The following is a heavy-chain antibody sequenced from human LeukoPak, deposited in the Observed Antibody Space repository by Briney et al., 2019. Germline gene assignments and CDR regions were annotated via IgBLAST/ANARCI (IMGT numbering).Heavy chain of an antibody. J-gene: IGHJ5*02. CDR1: GYTFTSYD. CDR3: ARGSMTLQGYSWFDP. V-gene: IGHV1-8*01. CDR2: MNPNSGNT. D-gene: IGHD2-8*01. Sequence: ASVKVSCKASGYTFTSYDINWVRQATGQGLEWMGWMNPNSGNTGYAQKFQGRVTMTRNTSISTAYMELSSLRSEDTAVYYCARGSMTLQGYSWFDPWAREPWSPSPQ.